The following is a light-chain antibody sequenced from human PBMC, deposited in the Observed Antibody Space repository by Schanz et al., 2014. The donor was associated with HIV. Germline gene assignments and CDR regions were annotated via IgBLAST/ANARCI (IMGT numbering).Light chain of an antibody. CDR2: QAS. Sequence: DIQMTQSPSTLSASVGDRVTITCRASQNIGNWLTWYQQKPGKAPNLLIYQASTLKTGVPSRFSGSGSGTEFTLTISSLRPDDFGTYFCHQYDSSSSTFGQGTKVEIK. V-gene: IGKV1-5*03. CDR1: QNIGNW. CDR3: HQYDSSSST. J-gene: IGKJ1*01.